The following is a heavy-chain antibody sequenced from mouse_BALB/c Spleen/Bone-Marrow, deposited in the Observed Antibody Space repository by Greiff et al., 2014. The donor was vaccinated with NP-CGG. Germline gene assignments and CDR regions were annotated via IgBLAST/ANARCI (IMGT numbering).Heavy chain of an antibody. Sequence: EVQLQQSGGGLAQPGGSLKLSCAASGFDFSTFRMSWVRQAPGKGLEWIGEINPDRRTINYSPSLKDKFVISRDNAKNTLYLLMSKVRSEDTALYYCARLHYYGYGAYWGQGTLVTVSA. CDR2: INPDRRTI. CDR1: GFDFSTFR. D-gene: IGHD1-2*01. CDR3: ARLHYYGYGAY. V-gene: IGHV4-1*02. J-gene: IGHJ3*01.